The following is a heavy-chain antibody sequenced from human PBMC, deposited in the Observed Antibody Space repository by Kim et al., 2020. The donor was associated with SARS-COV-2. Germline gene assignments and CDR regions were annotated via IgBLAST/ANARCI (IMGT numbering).Heavy chain of an antibody. V-gene: IGHV3-30*18. D-gene: IGHD3-10*01. Sequence: GGSLRLSCAASGFSFSTYGMQWFRQAPGKGLEWVAVIAYDGSKRFYADSVKGRFTISRDNSKNTLYLQMNSLRVEDTAVYYCAKEVAVDTMFRGLAPWGQGTLVTVSS. CDR1: GFSFSTYG. J-gene: IGHJ5*02. CDR3: AKEVAVDTMFRGLAP. CDR2: IAYDGSKR.